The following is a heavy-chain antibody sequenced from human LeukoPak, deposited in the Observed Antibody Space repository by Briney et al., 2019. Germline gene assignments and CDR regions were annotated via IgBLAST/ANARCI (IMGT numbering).Heavy chain of an antibody. Sequence: PGGSLRLSCAASRFIFTSYSMNWVRQAPGKGLEWVSTISSSSSYIYYADSVKGRFTISRDNAKNSLYLQMNSLRAEDTTVYYCARGNSMVRGVTQNWGQGTLVTVSS. CDR2: ISSSSSYI. D-gene: IGHD3-10*01. CDR3: ARGNSMVRGVTQN. V-gene: IGHV3-21*01. CDR1: RFIFTSYS. J-gene: IGHJ4*02.